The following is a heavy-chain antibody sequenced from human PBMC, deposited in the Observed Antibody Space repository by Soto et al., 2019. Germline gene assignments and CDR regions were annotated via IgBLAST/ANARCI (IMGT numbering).Heavy chain of an antibody. CDR3: ATSTIDTSTWKQYFYGMDV. CDR1: EDTFTRYV. D-gene: IGHD6-13*01. V-gene: IGHV1-3*01. J-gene: IGHJ6*02. Sequence: PSVKVSCNASEDTFTRYVIHWVRQAPGQSLEWMGWINAGNGNTKYSQNFQGRVTITRDASASTAYMELSSLRSQDTAVYYCATSTIDTSTWKQYFYGMDVWGQGSTVTVSS. CDR2: INAGNGNT.